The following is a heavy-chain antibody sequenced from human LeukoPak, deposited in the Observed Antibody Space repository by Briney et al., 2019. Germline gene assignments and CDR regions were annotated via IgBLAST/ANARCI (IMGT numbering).Heavy chain of an antibody. CDR3: ARGKEWEPIHYYYYMDV. V-gene: IGHV4-61*02. CDR2: IYTSGST. J-gene: IGHJ6*03. CDR1: GGSISSGGYY. Sequence: SQTLSLTCTVSGGSISSGGYYWSWIRQPAGKGLEWIGRIYTSGSTNYNPSLKSRVTISVDTSKNQFSLKLSSVTAADTAVYYCARGKEWEPIHYYYYMDVWGKGTTVTVSS. D-gene: IGHD1-26*01.